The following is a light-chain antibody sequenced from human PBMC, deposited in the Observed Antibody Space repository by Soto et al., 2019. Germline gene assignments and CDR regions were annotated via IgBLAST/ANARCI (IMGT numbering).Light chain of an antibody. CDR2: EVS. CDR1: SSDVSGYNY. Sequence: QSVLTQPASVSGSPGQSITISCTGTSSDVSGYNYVSWYQQHPGKAPKLMIYEVSNRPSGVSNRFSGSKSGNTASLTISGLQAEDEADYYCSSYTSSSTPQVVFGGGTTLTVL. J-gene: IGLJ2*01. V-gene: IGLV2-14*01. CDR3: SSYTSSSTPQVV.